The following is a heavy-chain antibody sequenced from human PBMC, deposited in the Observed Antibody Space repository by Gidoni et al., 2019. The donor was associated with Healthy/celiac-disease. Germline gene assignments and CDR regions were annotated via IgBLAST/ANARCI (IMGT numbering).Heavy chain of an antibody. Sequence: QVQLVQSGAEVKKPGASVKVSCKASVYTFTDYSMHWVRQAPGQGLEWMGWINPNSGGTNYAQKFQGRVTMTRDTSISTAYMELSRLRSDDTAVYYCAKGDLLTGYYMTGWWLDYWGQGTLVTVSS. CDR1: VYTFTDYS. D-gene: IGHD3-9*01. CDR3: AKGDLLTGYYMTGWWLDY. J-gene: IGHJ4*02. CDR2: INPNSGGT. V-gene: IGHV1-2*02.